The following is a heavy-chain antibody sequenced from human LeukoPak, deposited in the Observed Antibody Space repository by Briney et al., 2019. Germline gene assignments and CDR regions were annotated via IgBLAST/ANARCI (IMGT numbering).Heavy chain of an antibody. CDR2: IYNSGST. J-gene: IGHJ5*02. Sequence: SETLSLTCTVSGGSINSYYWSWIRQPPGKGLEWIGYIYNSGSTNYNPSLKSRVTISVDTSKNQFSLKLSSVTAADTAVYYCARVRNLRNWFDPWGQGTLVTVSS. CDR1: GGSINSYY. V-gene: IGHV4-59*12. CDR3: ARVRNLRNWFDP.